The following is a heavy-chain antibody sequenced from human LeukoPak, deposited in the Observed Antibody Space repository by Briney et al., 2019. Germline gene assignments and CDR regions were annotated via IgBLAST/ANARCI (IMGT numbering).Heavy chain of an antibody. CDR3: ARGGITMVRGYYYYGMDV. J-gene: IGHJ6*02. CDR1: GGTFSSYA. D-gene: IGHD3-10*01. Sequence: AASMKVSCKASGGTFSSYAISWVRQAPGQGLEWMGGIIPIFGTANYAQKFQGRVTITADESTSTAYMELSSLRSEDTAVYYCARGGITMVRGYYYYGMDVWGQGTTVTVSS. CDR2: IIPIFGTA. V-gene: IGHV1-69*13.